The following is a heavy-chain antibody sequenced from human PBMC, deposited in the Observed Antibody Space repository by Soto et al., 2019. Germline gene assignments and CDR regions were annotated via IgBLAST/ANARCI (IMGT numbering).Heavy chain of an antibody. D-gene: IGHD3-3*01. V-gene: IGHV4-59*01. CDR3: ARDPLTTGIDGMDV. Sequence: SETLSLTCTVSGGSISSYYWSWIRQPPGKGLEWIGYIYYSGSTNYNPSLKSQVTISVDTSKNQFSLKLSSVTAADTAVYSCARDPLTTGIDGMDVWGQGTTVAVSS. CDR1: GGSISSYY. J-gene: IGHJ6*01. CDR2: IYYSGST.